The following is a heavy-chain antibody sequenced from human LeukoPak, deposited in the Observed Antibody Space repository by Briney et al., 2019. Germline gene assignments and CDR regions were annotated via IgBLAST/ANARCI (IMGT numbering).Heavy chain of an antibody. CDR2: IYHSGST. J-gene: IGHJ4*02. V-gene: IGHV4-38-2*02. Sequence: SETLYLTCTVSGYSISSGYYWGWIRQPPGKGLEWIGSIYHSGSTYYNPSLKSRVTISVDTSKNQFSLKLSSVTAADTAVYYCARGAYDFDYWGQGTLVTVSS. CDR1: GYSISSGYY. D-gene: IGHD3-16*01. CDR3: ARGAYDFDY.